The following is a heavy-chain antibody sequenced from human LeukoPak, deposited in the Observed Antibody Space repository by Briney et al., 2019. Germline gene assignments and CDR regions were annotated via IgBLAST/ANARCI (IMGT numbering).Heavy chain of an antibody. J-gene: IGHJ4*02. D-gene: IGHD2-2*01. Sequence: GESLKISCKGSGSRFTSYWIGWVRQLPGKGLEWMGIIYPGDSDTRYSPSFQGQVTISADKSISTAYLQWSSLKASDTAMYYCATGDCSSTSCPFDYWGQGTLVTVSS. CDR2: IYPGDSDT. V-gene: IGHV5-51*01. CDR3: ATGDCSSTSCPFDY. CDR1: GSRFTSYW.